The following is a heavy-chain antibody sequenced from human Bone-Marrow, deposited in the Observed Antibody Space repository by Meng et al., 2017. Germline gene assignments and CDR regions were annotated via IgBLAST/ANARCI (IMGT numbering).Heavy chain of an antibody. V-gene: IGHV4-61*01. CDR2: IYYTGTT. J-gene: IGHJ4*02. CDR3: ARTPGYSYGQIDS. CDR1: GGSVYSGSYY. D-gene: IGHD5-18*01. Sequence: VTLTESGPGLVRPSETLSLTCTVSGGSVYSGSYYWRWIRQPPGKGLEWIGYIYYTGTTKYNPSLKSRVTISVDTSKNQFSLNLSSVTAADTALYYCARTPGYSYGQIDSWGQGTLVTVSS.